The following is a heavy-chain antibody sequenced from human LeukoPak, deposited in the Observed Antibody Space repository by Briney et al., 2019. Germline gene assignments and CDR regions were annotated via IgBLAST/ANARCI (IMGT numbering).Heavy chain of an antibody. Sequence: GGSLTLTCAASGLTFSNGGMSWVGQAPGKEMEWVGRIKSKTDGGTTDYTAPVKGRFTISRDDSKNTLYLQMNSLKTEDTAVYYCTTGPFDYYGSASYLANGMDVWGQGTTVTVSS. CDR1: GLTFSNGG. J-gene: IGHJ6*02. CDR3: TTGPFDYYGSASYLANGMDV. D-gene: IGHD3-10*01. CDR2: IKSKTDGGTT. V-gene: IGHV3-15*01.